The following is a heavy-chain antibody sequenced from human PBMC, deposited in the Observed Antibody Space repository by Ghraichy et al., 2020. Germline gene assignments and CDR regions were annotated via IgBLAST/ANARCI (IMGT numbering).Heavy chain of an antibody. D-gene: IGHD4-17*01. J-gene: IGHJ4*02. Sequence: SETLSLTCTVSGGSISGYYWSWIRQPPGKGLEWIGDIYYSGNTYYNPSLSSRVGISVDTSKNQLPRRLSSVTAADTAVYYCASARGYCDYRIHGVLHDYWGQGTLVTVSS. CDR2: IYYSGNT. CDR3: ASARGYCDYRIHGVLHDY. CDR1: GGSISGYY. V-gene: IGHV4-59*01.